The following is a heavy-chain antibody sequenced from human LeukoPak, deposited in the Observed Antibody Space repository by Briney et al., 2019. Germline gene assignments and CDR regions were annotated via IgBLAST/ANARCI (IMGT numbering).Heavy chain of an antibody. J-gene: IGHJ2*01. CDR2: IYYSGST. V-gene: IGHV4-59*08. CDR1: GGSISHYF. CDR3: AKTVAGYWYFDL. D-gene: IGHD6-19*01. Sequence: PSETLSLTCTVSGGSISHYFWSWIRQPPGKALEWIGYIYYSGSTNYNPSLKSRVTISVDPSKNQFSLKLNSVTAADTAVYYRAKTVAGYWYFDLWGRGTLVTVSS.